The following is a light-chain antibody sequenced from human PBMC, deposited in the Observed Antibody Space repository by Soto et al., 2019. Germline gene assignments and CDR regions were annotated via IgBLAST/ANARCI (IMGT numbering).Light chain of an antibody. CDR2: GAS. CDR3: QQYGSSRGFT. J-gene: IGKJ3*01. V-gene: IGKV3-20*01. Sequence: EIVLTQSPGTLSLSPGERATLSCRASQSVSSSYLAWYQQKPGQAPRLLIYGASSRATGIRDRFSGSGSGTDFTLTISRLEPEDFAVYYCQQYGSSRGFTFGPGTKVDIK. CDR1: QSVSSSY.